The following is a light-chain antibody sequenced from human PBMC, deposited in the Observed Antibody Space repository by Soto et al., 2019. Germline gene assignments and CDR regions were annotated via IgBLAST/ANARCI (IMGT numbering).Light chain of an antibody. CDR1: QSISSW. CDR2: KAS. CDR3: QQYNSYPWT. Sequence: DIQMTQSPSTLSASVGDRVTITCRASQSISSWLAWYQQKPGKAPKLLIYKASSLESGIATRFSGSGSGTEVTPTSSSLQPDDFATYCCQQYNSYPWTFGQGTKVEIK. V-gene: IGKV1-5*03. J-gene: IGKJ1*01.